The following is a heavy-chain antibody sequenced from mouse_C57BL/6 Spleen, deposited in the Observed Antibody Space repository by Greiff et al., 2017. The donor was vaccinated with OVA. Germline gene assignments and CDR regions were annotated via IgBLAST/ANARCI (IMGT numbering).Heavy chain of an antibody. Sequence: QVQLKQSGAELAKPGASVKLSCKASGYIFTSHWMHWGRQRPGQGLEWIGYINPSSGYTKNNQKFQDKATLTADKSSNTAYMKLSSLTYEDSAVYYCARSGGWYFVDWGTETTDTVAS. J-gene: IGHJ1*03. CDR3: ARSGGWYFVD. CDR2: INPSSGYT. D-gene: IGHD1-3*01. V-gene: IGHV1-7*01. CDR1: GYIFTSHW.